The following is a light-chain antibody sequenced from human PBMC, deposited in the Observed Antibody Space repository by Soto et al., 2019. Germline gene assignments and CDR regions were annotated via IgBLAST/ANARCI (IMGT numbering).Light chain of an antibody. CDR3: QQYNNWPRT. V-gene: IGKV3-15*01. CDR2: GAS. Sequence: EIVMTQSPASLSVSPVERATLSCRASESVSSNLAWYQQKPGQAPRLLLYGASTRATGIPARFSGSGSGTEFTLTISSMQSEDFAVYYCQQYNNWPRTFGQGTKGDIK. CDR1: ESVSSN. J-gene: IGKJ1*01.